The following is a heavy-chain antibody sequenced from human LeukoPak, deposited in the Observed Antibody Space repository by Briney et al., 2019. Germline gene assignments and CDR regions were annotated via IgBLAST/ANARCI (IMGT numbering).Heavy chain of an antibody. CDR2: ISSSSSYI. Sequence: GGSLRLSCAASGFTFSSYSMNWVRQAPGKGLEWVSSISSSSSYIYYADSVRGRFTISRDNAKNSLYLQMNSLRAEDTAVYYCARGSSYSSSWYEPDAFDIWGQGTMVTVSS. CDR3: ARGSSYSSSWYEPDAFDI. D-gene: IGHD6-13*01. J-gene: IGHJ3*02. CDR1: GFTFSSYS. V-gene: IGHV3-21*01.